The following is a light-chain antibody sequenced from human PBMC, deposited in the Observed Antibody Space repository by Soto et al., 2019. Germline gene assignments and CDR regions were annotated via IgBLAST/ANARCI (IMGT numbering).Light chain of an antibody. CDR3: QQYGGSPRT. V-gene: IGKV3-20*01. CDR2: DAS. J-gene: IGKJ1*01. CDR1: QSVSSIS. Sequence: EIVLTQSPGTLSLSPGERATLSCRASQSVSSISLAWYQQKRGQAPRLLIHDASSRATGIPDRFSGSGSGTDFTLTISRLEPEDFAVYYCQQYGGSPRTFGQGTKVDIK.